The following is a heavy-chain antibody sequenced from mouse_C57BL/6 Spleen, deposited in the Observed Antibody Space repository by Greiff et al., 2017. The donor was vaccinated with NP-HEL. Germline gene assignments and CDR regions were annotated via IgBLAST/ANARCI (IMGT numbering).Heavy chain of an antibody. V-gene: IGHV1-19*01. J-gene: IGHJ2*01. D-gene: IGHD3-3*01. CDR1: GYTFTDYY. CDR2: INPYNGGT. CDR3: ARGGRGGFDY. Sequence: EVQLQQSGPVLVKPGASVKMSCKASGYTFTDYYMNWVKQSHGKSLEWIGVINPYNGGTSYNQKFKGKATLTVDKSSSTAYMELNSRTSEDSAVYYCARGGRGGFDYWGQSTTLTVSS.